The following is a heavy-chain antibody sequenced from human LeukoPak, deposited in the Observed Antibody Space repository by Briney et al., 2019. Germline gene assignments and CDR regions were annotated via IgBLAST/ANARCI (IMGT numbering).Heavy chain of an antibody. J-gene: IGHJ6*02. CDR3: ARTRYYDSSFYYYYYYGMDV. V-gene: IGHV4-59*12. Sequence: SETLSLTCTVSGGSISSYYWSWIRQPPGKGLEGIGYIYYSGSTNYNPSLKSRVTISVDTSKNQFSLKLSSVTAADTAVYYCARTRYYDSSFYYYYYYGMDVWGQGTTVTVSS. D-gene: IGHD3-22*01. CDR1: GGSISSYY. CDR2: IYYSGST.